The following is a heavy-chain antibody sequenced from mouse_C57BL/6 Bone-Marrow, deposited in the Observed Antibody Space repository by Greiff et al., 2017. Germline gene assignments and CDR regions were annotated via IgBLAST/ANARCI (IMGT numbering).Heavy chain of an antibody. J-gene: IGHJ4*01. D-gene: IGHD1-1*01. Sequence: EVQVVESGGGLVKPGGSLKLSCAASGFTFSDYGMHWVRQAPEKGLEWVAYISSGSSTIYYTDTVKGRFTISRDNAKNTLFLQMTSLRSEDTAMYNCARRRVVEEGAMDYWGQGTSVTVSS. CDR2: ISSGSSTI. CDR3: ARRRVVEEGAMDY. CDR1: GFTFSDYG. V-gene: IGHV5-17*01.